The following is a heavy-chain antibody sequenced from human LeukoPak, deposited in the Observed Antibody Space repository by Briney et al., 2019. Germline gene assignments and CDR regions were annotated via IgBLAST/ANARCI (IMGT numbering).Heavy chain of an antibody. CDR1: GFTFSIYA. CDR2: ISGSGGST. D-gene: IGHD3-10*01. Sequence: GGSLRLSCAASGFTFSIYAMSWVRQAPGKGLEWVSAISGSGGSTYYADSVKGRFTISRDNSKNTLYLQMNSLRAEDTAVYYCAKPKVRGNWFDPWGQGTLVTVSS. V-gene: IGHV3-23*01. J-gene: IGHJ5*02. CDR3: AKPKVRGNWFDP.